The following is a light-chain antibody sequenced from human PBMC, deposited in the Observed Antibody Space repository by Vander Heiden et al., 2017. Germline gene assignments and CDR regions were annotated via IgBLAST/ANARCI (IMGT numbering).Light chain of an antibody. Sequence: DIQMTQSPSSLSASVGDRVTITCRASQSISSYLNWYQQKPGKAPKLLIYAASSLQSGVPSRFSGSGSGTDFTLTISSLQPEDFATYYCQRSDSTPLTFGPGTELEIK. CDR2: AAS. CDR1: QSISSY. J-gene: IGKJ2*01. V-gene: IGKV1-39*01. CDR3: QRSDSTPLT.